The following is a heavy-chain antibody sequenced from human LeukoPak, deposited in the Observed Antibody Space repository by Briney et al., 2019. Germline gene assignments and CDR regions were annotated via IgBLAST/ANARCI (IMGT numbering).Heavy chain of an antibody. CDR2: IIPIFGTA. CDR3: ARPADYGDYWFDY. D-gene: IGHD4-17*01. Sequence: SVKVSCKASGGTFSSYAISWVRQAPGQGLEWMGRIIPIFGTANYAQKFQGRVTITTDESTSTAYMELSSLRSEDTAVYYCARPADYGDYWFDYWGQGTLVIVSS. CDR1: GGTFSSYA. J-gene: IGHJ4*02. V-gene: IGHV1-69*05.